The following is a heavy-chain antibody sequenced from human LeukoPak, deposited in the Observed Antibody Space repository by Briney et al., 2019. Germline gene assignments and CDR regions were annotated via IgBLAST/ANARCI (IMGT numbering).Heavy chain of an antibody. D-gene: IGHD3-3*01. CDR1: GFTFSSYA. Sequence: GGSLRLSCAASGFTFSSYAMSWVRQAPGKGLEWVSAISGSGGSTYYADSVKGRFTISRDNSKNTLYLQMNSLRAEDTAVYYCAKEEVSRLRFLEWLPTGYYYYGMYVWGQGTTVTVSS. CDR2: ISGSGGST. J-gene: IGHJ6*02. CDR3: AKEEVSRLRFLEWLPTGYYYYGMYV. V-gene: IGHV3-23*01.